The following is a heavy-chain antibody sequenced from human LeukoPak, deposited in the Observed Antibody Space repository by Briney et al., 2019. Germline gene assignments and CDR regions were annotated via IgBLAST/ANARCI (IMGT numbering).Heavy chain of an antibody. CDR1: GFSFDYYT. V-gene: IGHV3-43*01. J-gene: IGHJ4*02. D-gene: IGHD3-10*01. CDR3: TKDADNYEGSGTYFES. Sequence: GSLRLSCAASGFSFDYYTMHWVRQAPGKGLEWVSLISWDGGTTYYADSVKGRFSISRDNRKNSLYLQMNSLRNEDSALYYCTKDADNYEGSGTYFESWGQGTLVTVSS. CDR2: ISWDGGTT.